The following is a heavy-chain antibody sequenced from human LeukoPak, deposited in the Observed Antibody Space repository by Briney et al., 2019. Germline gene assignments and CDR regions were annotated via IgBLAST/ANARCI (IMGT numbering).Heavy chain of an antibody. CDR2: IYYSGST. V-gene: IGHV4-39*01. J-gene: IGHJ5*02. CDR3: ARHEYSGSDYGLSWFDP. CDR1: GGSISSSGYY. Sequence: SETLSLTCTVSGGSISSSGYYWGWIRQPPGKGLEWIASIYYSGSTYYNPSLKSRVTISVDTSKNQLSLKLSSLTSADTAVYYCARHEYSGSDYGLSWFDPWGQGTLVTVSS. D-gene: IGHD1-26*01.